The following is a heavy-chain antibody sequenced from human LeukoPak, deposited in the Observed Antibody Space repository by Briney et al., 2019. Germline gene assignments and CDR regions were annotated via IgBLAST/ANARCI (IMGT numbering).Heavy chain of an antibody. CDR2: ISSGGSTI. V-gene: IGHV3-11*01. J-gene: IGHJ4*02. CDR1: GFTFSDYY. D-gene: IGHD4-11*01. CDR3: ARGRMTTLYYFDY. Sequence: GGSLRLSCAASGFTFSDYYMSWIRQAPGKGLEWVSYISSGGSTIYYADSVKGRFTISRDNAKNSLYLQMNNLRAEDTAMYYCARGRMTTLYYFDYWGQGALVTVSS.